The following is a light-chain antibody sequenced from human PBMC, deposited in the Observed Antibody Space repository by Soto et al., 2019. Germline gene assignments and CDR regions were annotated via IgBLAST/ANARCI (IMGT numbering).Light chain of an antibody. CDR2: DAT. V-gene: IGKV3-11*01. CDR1: QSVSSY. Sequence: EIVLTQSPATLSLSPGERATLSCWASQSVSSYLAWYQHKPGQAPRLLIYDATNRATGITARFRGRGSGTDFTLTISSLAPEDFAVYYCQQRSNWPCTFGQGTKVEIK. J-gene: IGKJ1*01. CDR3: QQRSNWPCT.